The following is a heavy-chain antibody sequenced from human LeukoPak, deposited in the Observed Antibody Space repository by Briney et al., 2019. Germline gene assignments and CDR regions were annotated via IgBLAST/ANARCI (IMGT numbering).Heavy chain of an antibody. V-gene: IGHV1-2*02. CDR2: INPNSGGT. Sequence: GASVKVSCKASGYTFTGYYMHWVRQAPGQGLEWMGWINPNSGGTNYAQKFQGRVTMTRDTSISTAYMELSRLRSDDTAVYYCATSTGYISTWGAFDIWGQGTMVTVSS. CDR3: ATSTGYISTWGAFDI. D-gene: IGHD6-13*01. CDR1: GYTFTGYY. J-gene: IGHJ3*02.